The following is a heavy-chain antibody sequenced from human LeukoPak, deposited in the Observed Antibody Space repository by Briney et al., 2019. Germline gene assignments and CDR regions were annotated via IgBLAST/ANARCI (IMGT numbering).Heavy chain of an antibody. D-gene: IGHD1-14*01. CDR1: GGSISSSSYY. Sequence: SETLSLTCTVSGGSISSSSYYWGWIRQPPGKGLEWIGSIYYSGSTYYNPSLKSRVTISVDTSKNQFSLKLSSVTAADTAVYYCAREDGNLNYYYYYMDVWGKGTTVTVSS. V-gene: IGHV4-39*02. CDR3: AREDGNLNYYYYYMDV. CDR2: IYYSGST. J-gene: IGHJ6*03.